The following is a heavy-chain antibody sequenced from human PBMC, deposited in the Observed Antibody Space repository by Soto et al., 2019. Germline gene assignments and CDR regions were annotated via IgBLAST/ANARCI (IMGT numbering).Heavy chain of an antibody. CDR1: GFTFSSYS. CDR2: ISSSSSYI. J-gene: IGHJ4*02. D-gene: IGHD2-15*01. Sequence: GGSLRLSCAASGFTFSSYSMNWARQAPGKGLDSVSSISSSSSYIYYADSVKGRFTISRDNAKNSLYLQMNSLRAEDTAVYYCARDPADDCSGGSCYSGGHFDYWGQGTLVTVSS. V-gene: IGHV3-21*01. CDR3: ARDPADDCSGGSCYSGGHFDY.